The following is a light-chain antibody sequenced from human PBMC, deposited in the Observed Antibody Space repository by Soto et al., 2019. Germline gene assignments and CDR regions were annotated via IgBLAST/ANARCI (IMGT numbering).Light chain of an antibody. J-gene: IGKJ3*01. CDR1: QSVSSY. Sequence: EIVLTQSPATLSLSPGERATLSCRASQSVSSYLAWYQQKPGQAPRLLIYDASNRATGIPARFSGSGSGTDFTLTISSIEPEDFSVYYCQPRSNWPPFTFGPGTKVDIK. CDR2: DAS. CDR3: QPRSNWPPFT. V-gene: IGKV3-11*01.